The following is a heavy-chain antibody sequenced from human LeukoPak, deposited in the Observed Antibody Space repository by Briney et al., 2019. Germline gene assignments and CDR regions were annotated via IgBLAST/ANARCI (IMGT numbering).Heavy chain of an antibody. D-gene: IGHD6-19*01. CDR3: ARDQYSGHWYYALDI. V-gene: IGHV3-48*02. CDR1: GFTFSSYS. CDR2: ISSSISVI. Sequence: PGGSLRLSCAASGFTFSSYSTNWVRQAPGKGLEWVSYISSSISVIYYADSVKGRFTISRDNAKNSLYLQMNSLRDEDTAVYYCARDQYSGHWYYALDIWGQGTMVTVSS. J-gene: IGHJ3*02.